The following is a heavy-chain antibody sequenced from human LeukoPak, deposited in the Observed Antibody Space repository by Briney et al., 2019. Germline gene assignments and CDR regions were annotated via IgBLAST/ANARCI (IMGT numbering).Heavy chain of an antibody. Sequence: SETLSLTCAVYGGSFSGYYWSWIRKPPGKGLEWIGEINHSGSTNYNPSLKSRVTISVDTSKNQFSLKLSSVTAADTAVYYCARVRDIEDYWGQGTLVTVSS. J-gene: IGHJ4*02. D-gene: IGHD2-15*01. CDR3: ARVRDIEDY. CDR1: GGSFSGYY. CDR2: INHSGST. V-gene: IGHV4-34*01.